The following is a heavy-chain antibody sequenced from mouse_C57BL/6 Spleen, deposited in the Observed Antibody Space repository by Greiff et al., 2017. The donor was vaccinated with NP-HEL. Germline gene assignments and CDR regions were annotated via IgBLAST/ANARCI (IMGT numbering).Heavy chain of an antibody. CDR2: IDPSDSYT. V-gene: IGHV1-69*01. CDR3: ARGAIYYGNYYAMDY. D-gene: IGHD2-1*01. Sequence: VQLQQPGAELVMPGASVKLSCKASGYTFTSYWMHWVKQRPGQGLEWIGEIDPSDSYTNYNQKFKGKSTLTVDKSSSTAYMQLSSLTSEDSAVYYCARGAIYYGNYYAMDYWGQGTSVTVSS. J-gene: IGHJ4*01. CDR1: GYTFTSYW.